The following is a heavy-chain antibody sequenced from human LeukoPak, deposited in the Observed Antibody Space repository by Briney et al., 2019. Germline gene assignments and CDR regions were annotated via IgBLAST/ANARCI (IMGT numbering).Heavy chain of an antibody. CDR1: GGSISSGGYS. Sequence: SQTLSLTCAVSGGSISSGGYSWSWIRQPPGKGLEWIGYIYHSGSTYYNPSLKSRVTISVDRSKNQFSLKLSSVTAADTAVYYCARGRGIVVVTANPYNWFDPWGQGTLVTVSS. CDR2: IYHSGST. D-gene: IGHD2-21*02. V-gene: IGHV4-30-2*01. J-gene: IGHJ5*02. CDR3: ARGRGIVVVTANPYNWFDP.